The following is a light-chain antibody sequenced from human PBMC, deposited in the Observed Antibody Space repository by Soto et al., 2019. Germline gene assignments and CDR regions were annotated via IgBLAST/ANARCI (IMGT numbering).Light chain of an antibody. Sequence: EIVLTQSPGTLSLSPGERATLSCRASQSVSSSYLAWYQQKPGQAPRLLIYGASSRATGIPDRFSGSGSGTDFSLTIRRLEPEDFAVYYCQQYGSSPLFTFGTGTKVDIK. CDR2: GAS. CDR1: QSVSSSY. J-gene: IGKJ3*01. CDR3: QQYGSSPLFT. V-gene: IGKV3-20*01.